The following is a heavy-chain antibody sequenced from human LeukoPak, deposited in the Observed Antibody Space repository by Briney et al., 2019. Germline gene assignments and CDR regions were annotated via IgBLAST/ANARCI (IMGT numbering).Heavy chain of an antibody. CDR3: ARNTIFHP. CDR2: ISSSDSTT. J-gene: IGHJ5*02. V-gene: IGHV3-48*02. D-gene: IGHD3-9*01. Sequence: PGGSLRLSCEASGFRFSDYSMIWVRQTPGKGLEWISYISSSDSTTYYTDSVRGRFTISRDNAKSSLYLLMNSLRDEDTGIYYCARNTIFHPWGQGTLVTVSS. CDR1: GFRFSDYS.